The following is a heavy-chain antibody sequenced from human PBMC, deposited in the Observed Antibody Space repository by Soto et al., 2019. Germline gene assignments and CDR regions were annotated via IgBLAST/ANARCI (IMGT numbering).Heavy chain of an antibody. CDR1: GFTFSSYG. CDR2: IWYEGSNK. J-gene: IGHJ6*02. V-gene: IGHV3-33*01. CDR3: ARDGDYVWGSYRYGYYGMDV. D-gene: IGHD3-16*02. Sequence: QVQLVESGGGVVQPGRSLRLSCAASGFTFSSYGIHWVRQAPGKGLEWVAVIWYEGSNKYYADSVKGRLTISRDNSKNPLYLKMNSLRAEDTAVYYCARDGDYVWGSYRYGYYGMDVWGQGTTVTVSS.